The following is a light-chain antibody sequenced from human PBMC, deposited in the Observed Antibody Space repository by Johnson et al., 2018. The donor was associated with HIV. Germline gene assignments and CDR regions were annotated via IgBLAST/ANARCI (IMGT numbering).Light chain of an antibody. Sequence: QSVLTQSPSVSAAPGQKVTISCSGSSSNIGNNYVSWYQQLPGTAPKLLIYENNKRPSGIPDRFYGSKSGTSATLGITGLQTGDEADYYCGTWDSSLSAPSVFGTGTKVTVL. V-gene: IGLV1-51*02. CDR1: SSNIGNNY. CDR3: GTWDSSLSAPSV. CDR2: ENN. J-gene: IGLJ1*01.